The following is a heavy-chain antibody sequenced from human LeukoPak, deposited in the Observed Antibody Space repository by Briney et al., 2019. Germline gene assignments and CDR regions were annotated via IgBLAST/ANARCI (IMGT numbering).Heavy chain of an antibody. J-gene: IGHJ5*02. CDR2: IYHSGST. V-gene: IGHV4-38-2*02. D-gene: IGHD3-9*01. Sequence: PSETLSLTCTVSGYSISSGYYWGWIRQPPGNGLEWIGSIYHSGSTYYNPSLKSRVTISVDTSKNQFSLKLSSVTAADTAVYYCARAGYDILTGYEGRFDPWGQGTLVTVSS. CDR3: ARAGYDILTGYEGRFDP. CDR1: GYSISSGYY.